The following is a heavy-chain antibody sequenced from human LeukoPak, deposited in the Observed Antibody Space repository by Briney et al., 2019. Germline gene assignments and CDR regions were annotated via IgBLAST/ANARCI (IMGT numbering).Heavy chain of an antibody. J-gene: IGHJ4*02. CDR1: GYTFTGYY. Sequence: GASVKVSCKASGYTFTGYYMHWVRQAPGQGLEWMGWINPNSGGTNYAQKFQGRVTMTRDTSISTAYMELRRLRSDDTAVYYCARVLYRGINPGGYWGQGTLVTVSS. D-gene: IGHD3-10*01. CDR2: INPNSGGT. V-gene: IGHV1-2*02. CDR3: ARVLYRGINPGGY.